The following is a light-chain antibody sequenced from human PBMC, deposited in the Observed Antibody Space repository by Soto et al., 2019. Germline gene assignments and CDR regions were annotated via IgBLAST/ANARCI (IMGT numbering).Light chain of an antibody. CDR1: QGITSY. Sequence: IQLTQPPSSLSASVGDTFPITCRASQGITSYLAWYQQNHEKDLKLLIYAASTLPRGVPSRFSGSGSGADFTLTISSLQHEDFETYYCQHINSYPIPFGKGTRMEIK. J-gene: IGKJ5*01. V-gene: IGKV1-9*01. CDR3: QHINSYPIP. CDR2: AAS.